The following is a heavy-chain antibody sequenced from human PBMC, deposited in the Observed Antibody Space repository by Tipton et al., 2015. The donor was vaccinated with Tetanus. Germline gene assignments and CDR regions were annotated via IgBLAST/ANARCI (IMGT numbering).Heavy chain of an antibody. Sequence: SLRLSCAASGFTLSRYTLNWVRQAPGKGLEWVSSISSSSRYIYYADSVKGRFTISRDNAKNSLYLQMNSLRAEDTAVYYCARCSGGACYRGNHYYYGMDVWGQGTTVTVSS. V-gene: IGHV3-21*01. CDR2: ISSSSRYI. CDR3: ARCSGGACYRGNHYYYGMDV. CDR1: GFTLSRYT. J-gene: IGHJ6*02. D-gene: IGHD2-15*01.